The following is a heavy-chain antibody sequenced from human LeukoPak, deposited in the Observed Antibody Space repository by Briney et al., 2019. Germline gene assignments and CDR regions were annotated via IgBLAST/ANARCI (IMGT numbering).Heavy chain of an antibody. CDR3: ARVGRDYGAYFDY. D-gene: IGHD4-17*01. J-gene: IGHJ4*02. CDR2: IYYSGST. CDR1: GGSISNYY. V-gene: IGHV4-59*01. Sequence: SETLSLTCSVSGGSISNYYWSWIRQPPGKGLEWIGYIYYSGSTTYNPSLKSRVTISVDTSTNQFSLKLSSVTAADTAVYYCARVGRDYGAYFDYWGQGTLVTVSS.